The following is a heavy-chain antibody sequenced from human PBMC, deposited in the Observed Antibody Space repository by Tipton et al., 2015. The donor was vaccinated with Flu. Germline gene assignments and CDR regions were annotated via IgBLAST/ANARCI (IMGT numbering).Heavy chain of an antibody. CDR3: AADLGPFNWFDP. Sequence: TLSLTCSVSGDSIGSPYYWGWIRQPPGKGLEWIGNIHKTGSAYFNPSLRSRVTISVDTSKNQFSLKVNSVTAADTAVYYCAADLGPFNWFDPWGQGTLVTVSS. V-gene: IGHV4-38-2*02. J-gene: IGHJ5*02. CDR1: GDSIGSPYY. CDR2: IHKTGSA.